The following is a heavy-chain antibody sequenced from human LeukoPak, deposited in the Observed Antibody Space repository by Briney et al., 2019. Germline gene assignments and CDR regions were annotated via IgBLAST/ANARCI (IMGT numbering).Heavy chain of an antibody. Sequence: SETLSLTCTVSGGSISSSSYYWGWIRQPPGKGLEWIGSIYYSGSTYYNPSLKSRVTISVDTSKNQFSLKLSSVTAADTAVYYCARGGDGYNPSRGYYFDYWGQGTLVTVSS. V-gene: IGHV4-39*07. J-gene: IGHJ4*02. D-gene: IGHD5-24*01. CDR1: GGSISSSSYY. CDR3: ARGGDGYNPSRGYYFDY. CDR2: IYYSGST.